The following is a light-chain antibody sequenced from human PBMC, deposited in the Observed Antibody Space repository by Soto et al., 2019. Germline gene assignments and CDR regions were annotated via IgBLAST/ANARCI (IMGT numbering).Light chain of an antibody. Sequence: QLVLTQPPSASGTPGQRVTISCSGSSSNIGDYHVHWYQQLPGAAPKVLIHSSHQRPSGVPDRFSGSKSGTSASLAISGLQSEDEADYSCAAWDDSLNGVVFGGGTKLTVL. CDR3: AAWDDSLNGVV. CDR2: SSH. V-gene: IGLV1-44*01. J-gene: IGLJ2*01. CDR1: SSNIGDYH.